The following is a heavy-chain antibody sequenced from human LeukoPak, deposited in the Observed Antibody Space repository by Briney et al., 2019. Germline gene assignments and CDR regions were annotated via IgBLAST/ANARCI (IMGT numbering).Heavy chain of an antibody. CDR1: GGTISSYY. J-gene: IGHJ4*02. CDR2: LYYSGYT. V-gene: IGHV4-59*01. CDR3: SRVRDFRVDF. D-gene: IGHD3-3*01. Sequence: SETLSLTCTVSGGTISSYYWSWIRQFPGKGLEWIAHLYYSGYTNYNPSLKSRVTITVDMYKDQFSLKLSTVIAADTAVYYCSRVRDFRVDFWGQGSLVTVSS.